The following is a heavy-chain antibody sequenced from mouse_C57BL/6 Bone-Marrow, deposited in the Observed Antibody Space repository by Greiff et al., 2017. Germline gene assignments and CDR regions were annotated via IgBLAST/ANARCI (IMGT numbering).Heavy chain of an antibody. CDR1: GFTFSDYG. V-gene: IGHV5-17*01. Sequence: DVQLVESGGGLVKPGGSLKLSCAASGFTFSDYGMHWVRQAPEKGLEWVAYISSGSSTIYYADTVKGRFTISRDNAKNTLFLQMTSLRSEDTAMYYCARAPYYYGLADRGQGTLVTVAA. D-gene: IGHD1-1*01. CDR2: ISSGSSTI. J-gene: IGHJ3*01. CDR3: ARAPYYYGLAD.